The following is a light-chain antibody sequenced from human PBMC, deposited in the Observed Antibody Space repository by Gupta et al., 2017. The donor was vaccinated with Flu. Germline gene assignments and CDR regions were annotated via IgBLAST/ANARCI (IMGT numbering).Light chain of an antibody. Sequence: QPVLTQSSSASASLGSSVKLTCTLSSGHSSYIIAWHQQQPGKAPRYLMKLEGSGSYNKGSGVPDRFSGSSSGADCYLTISNLQSEDEADYYCETWDSNTRVFRGGTKLTVL. CDR3: ETWDSNTRV. V-gene: IGLV4-60*03. CDR1: SGHSSYI. CDR2: LEGSGSY. J-gene: IGLJ3*02.